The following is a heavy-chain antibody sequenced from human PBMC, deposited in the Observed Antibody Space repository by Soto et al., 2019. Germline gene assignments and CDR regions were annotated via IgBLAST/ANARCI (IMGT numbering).Heavy chain of an antibody. CDR3: ARVRLGYCSSTSCYRFDP. CDR2: IFHSGST. D-gene: IGHD2-2*02. J-gene: IGHJ5*02. Sequence: SETLSLTCAVFGGSISNSNWWTWVRQPPGKGLDWIGEIFHSGSTNYNSSLMGRVTISVDKANNQFSLKLSSVTAADTAVYYCARVRLGYCSSTSCYRFDPWGQGTLVTVSS. V-gene: IGHV4-4*02. CDR1: GGSISNSNW.